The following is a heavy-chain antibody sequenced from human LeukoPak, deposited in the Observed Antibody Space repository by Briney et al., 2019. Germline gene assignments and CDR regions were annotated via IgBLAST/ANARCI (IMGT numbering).Heavy chain of an antibody. CDR1: GFTFSPYS. CDR3: AKERSGTQWFGELCFDY. Sequence: GGSLRLSCTASGFTFSPYSMNWVRQSPGKGLEWLSYITGSSDTIYYADSVKGRFTISRDNAKNSLYLQMNSLRAEDTAVYYCAKERSGTQWFGELCFDYWGQGTLVTVSS. V-gene: IGHV3-48*01. J-gene: IGHJ4*02. CDR2: ITGSSDTI. D-gene: IGHD3-10*01.